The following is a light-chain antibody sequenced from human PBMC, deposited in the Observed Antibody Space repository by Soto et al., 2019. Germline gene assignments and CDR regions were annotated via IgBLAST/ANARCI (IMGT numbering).Light chain of an antibody. J-gene: IGKJ2*01. CDR1: QTISTY. CDR2: AAS. CDR3: QQSHGIPYT. Sequence: DIQMTQSPSSLSASVGDRVTITCRASQTISTYLNWYQQKPGEPPKLLIYAASKLQSGVPSRFSGSGSGTDFTLTISSLQPEDFATYYCQQSHGIPYTFGQGTKLENK. V-gene: IGKV1-39*01.